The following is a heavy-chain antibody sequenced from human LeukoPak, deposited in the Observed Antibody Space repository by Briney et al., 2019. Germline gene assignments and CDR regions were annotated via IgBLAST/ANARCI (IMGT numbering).Heavy chain of an antibody. CDR3: ANHPGGYYTHFDY. J-gene: IGHJ4*02. CDR2: INSDGGNT. Sequence: GGSLRLSCAASGFTFSSYWMHWVRQAPGKGLVWVSRINSDGGNTNYADSVKGRFTISRDNSKNTLYLQMNSLRAEDTAVYYCANHPGGYYTHFDYWGQGTLVTVSS. CDR1: GFTFSSYW. D-gene: IGHD3-22*01. V-gene: IGHV3-74*01.